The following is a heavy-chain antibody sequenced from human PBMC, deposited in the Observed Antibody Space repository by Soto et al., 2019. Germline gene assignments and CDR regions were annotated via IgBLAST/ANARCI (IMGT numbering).Heavy chain of an antibody. CDR1: GFIFSDYG. CDR2: ISYAKSNI. V-gene: IGHV3-30*18. J-gene: IGHJ4*02. Sequence: GGSLRLSCAASGFIFSDYGMHWVRQAPGQGLKRVAVISYAKSNINSADSLRGRFTISRDNSKIILYLQMNSLRSEDTAVYYCTKGSSGYYYPHLDYWGQGP. CDR3: TKGSSGYYYPHLDY. D-gene: IGHD3-22*01.